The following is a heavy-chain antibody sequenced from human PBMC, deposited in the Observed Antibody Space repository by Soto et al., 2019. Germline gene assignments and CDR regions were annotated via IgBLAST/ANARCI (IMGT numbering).Heavy chain of an antibody. D-gene: IGHD3-22*01. CDR3: ARGPKGYYYDSRSSLDV. CDR2: IIPIFGTA. V-gene: IGHV1-69*13. Sequence: GASVKVSCKASGGTFSSYAISWVRQAPGQGLEWMGGIIPIFGTANYAQKFQGRVTITADESTSTAYMELSSLRSEDTAVYYCARGPKGYYYDSRSSLDVWGQGTTVTVSS. CDR1: GGTFSSYA. J-gene: IGHJ6*02.